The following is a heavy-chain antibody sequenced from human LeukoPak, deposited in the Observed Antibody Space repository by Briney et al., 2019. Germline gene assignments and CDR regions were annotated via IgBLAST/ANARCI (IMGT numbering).Heavy chain of an antibody. Sequence: SETLSLTCTVSGGSISSSSYYWGWIRQPPGKGLEWIGYIYYSGSTNYNPSLKSRVTISVDTSKNQFSLKLSSVTAADTAVYYCARGVYSSARGYYYMDVWGKGTTVTVSS. CDR2: IYYSGST. V-gene: IGHV4-61*05. CDR3: ARGVYSSARGYYYMDV. D-gene: IGHD6-25*01. CDR1: GGSISSSSYY. J-gene: IGHJ6*03.